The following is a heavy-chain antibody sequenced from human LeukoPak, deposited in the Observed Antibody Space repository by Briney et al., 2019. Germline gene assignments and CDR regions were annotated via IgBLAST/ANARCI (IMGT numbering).Heavy chain of an antibody. CDR2: ISYDGSNK. V-gene: IGHV3-30*14. CDR3: ARAGFYYGSGSYPN. D-gene: IGHD3-10*01. CDR1: GFTFSSYA. Sequence: PGGSLRLSCAASGFTFSSYAMHWVRQAPGKGLEWVAVISYDGSNKYYADSVKGRFTISRDNSKNTLYLQMNSLRAEDTAVYYCARAGFYYGSGSYPNWGQGTLVTVSS. J-gene: IGHJ4*02.